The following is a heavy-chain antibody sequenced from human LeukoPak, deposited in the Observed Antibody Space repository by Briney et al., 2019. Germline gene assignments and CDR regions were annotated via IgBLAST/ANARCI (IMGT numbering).Heavy chain of an antibody. Sequence: SETLSLTCIVSGYSISTGYYWGWIRQPPGEGLEWIGNIHHSGSTYYNPSLKSRVTISVDTSKNQLSLKLSSVTAADTAVYYCARVAAGIGFFQHWGQGTLVTVSS. D-gene: IGHD6-13*01. CDR3: ARVAAGIGFFQH. CDR1: GYSISTGYY. V-gene: IGHV4-38-2*02. J-gene: IGHJ1*01. CDR2: IHHSGST.